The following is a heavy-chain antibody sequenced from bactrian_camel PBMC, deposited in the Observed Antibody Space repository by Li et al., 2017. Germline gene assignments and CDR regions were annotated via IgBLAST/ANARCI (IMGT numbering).Heavy chain of an antibody. J-gene: IGHJ4*01. D-gene: IGHD2*01. Sequence: PLVESGGGSVQSGGSLKLSCATSRGTYRWYCMGWFRQAPGREREAVATVDNAGSSDYTDSVSGRVTISQDNADTNFDLQMNSLKPEDTALYYCAADSLVSICRAHLWIGYARRYYGQGTQVTVS. CDR1: RGTYRWYC. CDR2: VDNAGSS. V-gene: IGHV3S57*01.